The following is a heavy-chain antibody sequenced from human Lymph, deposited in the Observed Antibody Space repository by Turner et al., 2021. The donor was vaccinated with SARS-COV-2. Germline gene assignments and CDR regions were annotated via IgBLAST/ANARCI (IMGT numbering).Heavy chain of an antibody. Sequence: EVQLVETGGGLIQPGGSLRLSCAASGLTVSSNYMTWVRQAPGKGLEWVSVIYSGGSTFYADSVKGRFTISRDNSKNTLYLQMNSLRAEDTAVYYCARDSVVYGMDVWGQGTTVTVSS. V-gene: IGHV3-53*02. D-gene: IGHD3-10*01. CDR1: GLTVSSNY. CDR2: IYSGGST. J-gene: IGHJ6*02. CDR3: ARDSVVYGMDV.